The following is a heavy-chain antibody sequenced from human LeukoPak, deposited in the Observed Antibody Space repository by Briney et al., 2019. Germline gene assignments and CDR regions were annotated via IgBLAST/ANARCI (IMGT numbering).Heavy chain of an antibody. CDR2: ISAYNGNT. CDR3: ARERSGGDYMDV. J-gene: IGHJ6*03. Sequence: ASVKVSFKASGYTFTIYGISWVRQAPGQGLEWMGWISAYNGNTNYAQKLQGRVTMTTDTSTSTAYMELRSLRSDDTAVYYCARERSGGDYMDVWGKGTTVTISS. V-gene: IGHV1-18*01. D-gene: IGHD3-10*01. CDR1: GYTFTIYG.